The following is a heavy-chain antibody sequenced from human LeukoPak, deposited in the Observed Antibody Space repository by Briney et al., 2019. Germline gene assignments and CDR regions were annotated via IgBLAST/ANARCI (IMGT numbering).Heavy chain of an antibody. CDR3: ARGHASSGYYFFDY. CDR2: ISSSSSYI. V-gene: IGHV3-21*01. J-gene: IGHJ4*02. CDR1: GFTFSSYS. D-gene: IGHD3-22*01. Sequence: GGSLRLSCAASGFTFSSYSMNWVRQAPGRGLEWVSSISSSSSYIYYADSVKGLFTISRDNAKNSLSLQMNSLRAEDTAVYYGARGHASSGYYFFDYWGQGTLVTVSS.